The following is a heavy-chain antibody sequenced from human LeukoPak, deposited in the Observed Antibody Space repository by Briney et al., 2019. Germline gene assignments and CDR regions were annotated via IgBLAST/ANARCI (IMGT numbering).Heavy chain of an antibody. Sequence: PGGSLRLSCAASGFTFSSYAMSWVRQAPGKGLEWVSAISGSGGSTYYADSVKGRFTVSKDNSQNTLYLQMNSLRAEDTAVYYCAKDSGGGITFGGVIVRHFDYWGQGTLVTVSS. CDR2: ISGSGGST. J-gene: IGHJ4*02. D-gene: IGHD3-16*02. CDR1: GFTFSSYA. CDR3: AKDSGGGITFGGVIVRHFDY. V-gene: IGHV3-23*01.